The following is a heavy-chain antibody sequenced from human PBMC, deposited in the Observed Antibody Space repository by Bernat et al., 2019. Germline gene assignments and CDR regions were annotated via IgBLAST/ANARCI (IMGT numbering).Heavy chain of an antibody. CDR3: ARERRVRYYYYGMDV. CDR1: GYTFTGYY. CDR2: INPNSGGT. Sequence: QVQLVQSGAEVKKPGASVKVSCKASGYTFTGYYMHWVRQAPGQGLEWMGWINPNSGGTNYAQKFQGRVTMTRDTSTSTVYMELSSLRSEDTAVYYCARERRVRYYYYGMDVWGQGTTVTVSS. V-gene: IGHV1-2*02. J-gene: IGHJ6*02.